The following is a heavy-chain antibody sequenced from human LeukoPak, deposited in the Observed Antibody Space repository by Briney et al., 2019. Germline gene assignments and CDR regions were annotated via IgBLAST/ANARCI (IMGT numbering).Heavy chain of an antibody. V-gene: IGHV3-23*01. D-gene: IGHD1-26*01. CDR2: LSGSGDYT. CDR1: GFTFSSYT. CDR3: VKESVKTGTYYAYFDY. Sequence: GGSLRLSCAASGFTFSSYTMSWVRQAPGKGLEWVSALSGSGDYTYDADSVKGRFTISRDNSENTLYLQMNSLRAEDTAVYFCVKESVKTGTYYAYFDYWGQGTLVTVSS. J-gene: IGHJ4*02.